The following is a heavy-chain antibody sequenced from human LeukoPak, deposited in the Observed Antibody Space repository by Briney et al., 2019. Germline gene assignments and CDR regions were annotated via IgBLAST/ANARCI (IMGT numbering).Heavy chain of an antibody. CDR3: ARGRYCSGGSCYGNYYYYYMDV. Sequence: GGSLRLSCAASGFTVSSNYMSWVRQAPGKGLEWVAVISYDGSIKYDADSVKGRFTISRDNSKNTLYLQMNSLRAEDTAVYYCARGRYCSGGSCYGNYYYYYMDVWGKGTTVTVS. J-gene: IGHJ6*03. D-gene: IGHD2-15*01. CDR1: GFTVSSNY. V-gene: IGHV3-30*03. CDR2: ISYDGSIK.